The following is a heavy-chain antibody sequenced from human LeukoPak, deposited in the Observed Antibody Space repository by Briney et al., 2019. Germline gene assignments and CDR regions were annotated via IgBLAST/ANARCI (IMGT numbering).Heavy chain of an antibody. D-gene: IGHD3-3*01. CDR1: GGSIGSSSYY. J-gene: IGHJ4*02. V-gene: IGHV4-39*01. CDR3: ARQEADFWSGYSDY. Sequence: PSETLSLTCTVSGGSIGSSSYYWGWIRQPPGKGLEWIGSIYYSGSTYYNPSLKSRVTISVDTSKNQFSLKLSSVTAADTAVYYCARQEADFWSGYSDYWGQGTLVTVSS. CDR2: IYYSGST.